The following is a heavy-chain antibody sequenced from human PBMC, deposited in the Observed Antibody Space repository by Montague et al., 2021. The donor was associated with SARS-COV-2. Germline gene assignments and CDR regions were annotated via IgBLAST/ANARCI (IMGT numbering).Heavy chain of an antibody. J-gene: IGHJ3*02. D-gene: IGHD3-9*01. CDR1: GGSITSYY. CDR2: IYYSGST. Sequence: SETLSLTCTVSGGSITSYYWTWIRQPPGKGLEWVGRIYYSGSTNYNPSLKSRVTISVDTSKNQFSLKLSFVTAADTAVYYCARTGLGAYDILTGYTVNAFDMWGQGTMVTVSS. CDR3: ARTGLGAYDILTGYTVNAFDM. V-gene: IGHV4-59*01.